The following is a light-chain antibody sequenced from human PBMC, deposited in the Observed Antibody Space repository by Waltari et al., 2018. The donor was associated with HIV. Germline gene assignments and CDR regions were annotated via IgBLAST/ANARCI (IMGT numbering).Light chain of an antibody. CDR3: QQYNNWPQT. V-gene: IGKV3-15*01. CDR1: QTINNN. J-gene: IGKJ2*01. Sequence: ENVMTQSPATLSVSPGERATISCRASQTINNNLAWYQQKPGQAPQLLIYGASTRAAGVPARFSGSGSGIEFTLTITSRQSEDLAIYYCQQYNNWPQTFGQGTKVEIK. CDR2: GAS.